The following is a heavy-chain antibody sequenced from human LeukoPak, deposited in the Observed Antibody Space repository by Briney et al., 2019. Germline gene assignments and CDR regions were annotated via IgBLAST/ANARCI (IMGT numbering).Heavy chain of an antibody. CDR1: GYTFTRFG. Sequence: ASVKVSCKAAGYTFTRFGISWVRQAPGQGLEWMGWISANSGQTYYAQKLQGRVTMTTDTSTSTAYMELRSLRSDDTAIYYCARALDYGHAFDIWGQGTMVTVSS. CDR2: ISANSGQT. V-gene: IGHV1-18*01. CDR3: ARALDYGHAFDI. J-gene: IGHJ3*02. D-gene: IGHD4-17*01.